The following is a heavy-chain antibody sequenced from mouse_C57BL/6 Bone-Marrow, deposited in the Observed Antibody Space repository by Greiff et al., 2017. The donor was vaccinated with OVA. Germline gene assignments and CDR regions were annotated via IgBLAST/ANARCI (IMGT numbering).Heavy chain of an antibody. Sequence: VQVVESGPGLVQPSQSLSITCTVSGFSLTSYGVHWVRQSPGKGLEWLGVIWSGGSTDYNAAFISRLSISKDNSKSQVFFKMNSLQADDTAIYYCARGGGNYVDYAMDYWGQGTSVTVSS. J-gene: IGHJ4*01. CDR1: GFSLTSYG. CDR3: ARGGGNYVDYAMDY. CDR2: IWSGGST. V-gene: IGHV2-2*01. D-gene: IGHD2-1*01.